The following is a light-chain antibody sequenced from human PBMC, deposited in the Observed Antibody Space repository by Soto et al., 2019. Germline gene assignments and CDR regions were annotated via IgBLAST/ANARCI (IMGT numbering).Light chain of an antibody. V-gene: IGKV3-20*01. CDR2: GAS. Sequence: EIVLTQSPGTLSLSPGERATLSCRASQSVSSSYLAWYQQKLGQAPRLLIYGASSRATGIPDRFSGSGSGTDFSLTIIRLEPEDFAVYYCQQYGSSPPTYTFGQGTKLEIK. J-gene: IGKJ2*01. CDR3: QQYGSSPPTYT. CDR1: QSVSSSY.